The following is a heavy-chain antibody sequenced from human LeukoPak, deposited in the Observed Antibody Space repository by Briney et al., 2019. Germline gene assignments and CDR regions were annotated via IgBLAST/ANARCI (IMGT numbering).Heavy chain of an antibody. Sequence: PGESLRLSCAASGFTVSSYWMNWVRQAPGKGLEWVANMKPDGSEKNYVDSVKGRFTISRDNAKKSLYLEMHSLRAEDTAVYYCARAVTSTEGYWGQGTLVTVSS. CDR3: ARAVTSTEGY. D-gene: IGHD5/OR15-5a*01. CDR2: MKPDGSEK. CDR1: GFTVSSYW. J-gene: IGHJ1*01. V-gene: IGHV3-7*03.